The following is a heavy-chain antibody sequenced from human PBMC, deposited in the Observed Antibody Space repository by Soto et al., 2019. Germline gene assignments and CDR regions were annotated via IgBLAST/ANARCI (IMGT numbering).Heavy chain of an antibody. Sequence: GTLSLTCTVSNFSVLTSIYYWAWIRQPPGKGLEWVGTVYYTGTTYYNPSLQSRVTISIDTSKNQFSLNLNSVTAADTAVYYCARNWNLALVPAAYFDSWGQGTLVTVSS. J-gene: IGHJ4*02. CDR2: VYYTGTT. V-gene: IGHV4-39*01. CDR1: NFSVLTSIYY. CDR3: ARNWNLALVPAAYFDS. D-gene: IGHD2-2*01.